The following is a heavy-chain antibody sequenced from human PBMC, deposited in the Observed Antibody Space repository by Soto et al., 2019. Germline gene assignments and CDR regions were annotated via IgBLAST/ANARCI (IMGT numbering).Heavy chain of an antibody. V-gene: IGHV4-39*01. J-gene: IGHJ4*02. CDR2: SYFTGNT. D-gene: IGHD6-13*01. Sequence: QLQLQESGPGLVKPSETLSLTCTVSGGSISSGTYSWGWIRQPPGKGLEWIGNSYFTGNTHYNPSLNSRVTMSGDTSKSQFSLRLSSVTAADTAVYYCARHRTGYSSSWLDYWGQGTLVTVSS. CDR3: ARHRTGYSSSWLDY. CDR1: GGSISSGTYS.